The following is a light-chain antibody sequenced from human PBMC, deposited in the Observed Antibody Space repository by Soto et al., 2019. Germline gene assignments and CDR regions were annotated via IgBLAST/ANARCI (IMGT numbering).Light chain of an antibody. Sequence: DIVMTQSPDSLAVSLGGRATINCKSSQSVLYSSNNKNYLAGYQQKPGQPPKLLLYWASTRASGVPDRFSGSGSGTDFTLTITSLQAEDVALYYCQQSYSTPYTFGQGTKVDIK. V-gene: IGKV4-1*01. CDR3: QQSYSTPYT. CDR1: QSVLYSSNNKNY. CDR2: WAS. J-gene: IGKJ2*01.